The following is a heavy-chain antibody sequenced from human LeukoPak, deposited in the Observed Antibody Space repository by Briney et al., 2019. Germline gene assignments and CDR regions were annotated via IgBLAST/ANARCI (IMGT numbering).Heavy chain of an antibody. Sequence: PGGSLRLSCEASGFTFSSCSMNWVRQAPGKGLEWVSHISSGSSTTFYADSVKGRFTISRDNTKNSLYLQMNSLRAEDTAVYYCARDRGSTTMVRGVNHWWGQGTLVTVSS. V-gene: IGHV3-48*04. D-gene: IGHD3-10*01. J-gene: IGHJ4*02. CDR3: ARDRGSTTMVRGVNHW. CDR1: GFTFSSCS. CDR2: ISSGSSTT.